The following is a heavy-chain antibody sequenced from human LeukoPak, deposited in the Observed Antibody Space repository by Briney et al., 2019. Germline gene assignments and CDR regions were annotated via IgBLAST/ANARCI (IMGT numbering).Heavy chain of an antibody. V-gene: IGHV1-8*01. D-gene: IGHD3-10*01. CDR1: GYTFTSYD. J-gene: IGHJ5*02. Sequence: GASVKVSCKASGYTFTSYDINWVRQATGQGLEWMGWMNPNSGNTGYAQKFQGRVTMTRNTCISTAYMELSSLRSEGTAVYYCARNLLLWFGESSSDCFDPWGQGTLVTVSS. CDR3: ARNLLLWFGESSSDCFDP. CDR2: MNPNSGNT.